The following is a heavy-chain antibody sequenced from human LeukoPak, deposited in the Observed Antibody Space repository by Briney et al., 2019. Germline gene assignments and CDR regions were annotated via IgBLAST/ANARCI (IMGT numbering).Heavy chain of an antibody. D-gene: IGHD3-3*01. CDR3: AREGVVGPDY. CDR2: IYHSGST. V-gene: IGHV4-30-2*01. Sequence: SETLSLTCAVSGGSISSGGYSWSWIRQPPGKGLEWIGYIYHSGSTYYNPSLKSRVTISVDRSKNQFSLKLSSVTAADTAVYYCAREGVVGPDYWGQGTLVTVSS. CDR1: GGSISSGGYS. J-gene: IGHJ4*02.